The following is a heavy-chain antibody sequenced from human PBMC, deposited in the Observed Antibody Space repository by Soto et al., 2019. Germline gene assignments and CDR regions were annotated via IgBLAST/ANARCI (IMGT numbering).Heavy chain of an antibody. CDR1: GFTFSSYS. J-gene: IGHJ6*02. Sequence: GGSLRLSCAASGFTFSSYSMNWVRQAPGKGLEWVSSISSSSSYIYYADSVKGRFTISRDNAKNSLYLQMNSLRAEDTAVYYCARDTIFVVGMDVWGQGTTVTVSS. D-gene: IGHD3-3*01. V-gene: IGHV3-21*01. CDR2: ISSSSSYI. CDR3: ARDTIFVVGMDV.